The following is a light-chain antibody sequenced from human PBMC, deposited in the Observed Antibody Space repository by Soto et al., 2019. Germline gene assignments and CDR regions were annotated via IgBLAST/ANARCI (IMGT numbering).Light chain of an antibody. CDR3: QQYGSPLWT. J-gene: IGKJ1*01. CDR1: QSVTGTY. CDR2: GES. Sequence: EIVLTQSPGTLSLSPGDRATLSCRASQSVTGTYLAWYQHKPGQAPRLLIYGESIRATGIPDRFSGSVSGTDFTLTISRLEPEDFAVYYCQQYGSPLWTFGQGTKVEI. V-gene: IGKV3-20*01.